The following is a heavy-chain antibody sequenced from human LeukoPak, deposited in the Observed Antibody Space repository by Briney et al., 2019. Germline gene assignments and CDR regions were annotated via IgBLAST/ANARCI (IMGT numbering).Heavy chain of an antibody. D-gene: IGHD3-10*01. J-gene: IGHJ4*02. CDR1: GYTFPSYY. Sequence: GASVKVSCKASGYTFPSYYMHWVRQAPGQGLEWMGIINPSGGSTSYAQKFQGRVTMTRDTSTSTVYMELSSRRSEATAVYYCARDLRGSGSYYNVGGTWGQGTLVTVSS. CDR2: INPSGGST. V-gene: IGHV1-46*01. CDR3: ARDLRGSGSYYNVGGT.